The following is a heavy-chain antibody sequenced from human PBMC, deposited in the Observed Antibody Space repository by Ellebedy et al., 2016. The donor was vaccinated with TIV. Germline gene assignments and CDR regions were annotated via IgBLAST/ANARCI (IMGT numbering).Heavy chain of an antibody. V-gene: IGHV4-59*01. Sequence: SETLSLTXTVSGGSISSYYWSWIRQPPGKGLEWIGYIYYSGSTNYNPSLKSRVTISVDTSKNQFSLKLSSVTAADTAVYYCARAVGYSVDYWGQGTLVTVST. D-gene: IGHD5-12*01. J-gene: IGHJ4*02. CDR2: IYYSGST. CDR3: ARAVGYSVDY. CDR1: GGSISSYY.